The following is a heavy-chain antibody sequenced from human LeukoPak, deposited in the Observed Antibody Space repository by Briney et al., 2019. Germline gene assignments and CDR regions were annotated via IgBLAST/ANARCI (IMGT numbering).Heavy chain of an antibody. CDR3: AADDQQLIL. CDR1: QFTFSNSA. J-gene: IGHJ4*02. D-gene: IGHD2/OR15-2a*01. CDR2: IVVGSGHT. Sequence: SVKVSCKASQFTFSNSAFQWVRQARGQRLEWMGWIVVGSGHTNYAQRFQERVIITRDMSTRTVYMELSSLKSEDTAVYYCAADDQQLILWGQGTLVAVSS. V-gene: IGHV1-58*01.